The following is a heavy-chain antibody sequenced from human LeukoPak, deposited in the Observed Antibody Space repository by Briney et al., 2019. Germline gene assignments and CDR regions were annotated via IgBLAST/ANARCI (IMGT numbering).Heavy chain of an antibody. V-gene: IGHV3-33*01. J-gene: IGHJ4*02. CDR2: IRYDGSNK. CDR1: GFTFSSYG. D-gene: IGHD5-18*01. CDR3: ARARAMVFDY. Sequence: GRSLRLSCAASGFTFSSYGMHWVRQAPGKGLEWVAVIRYDGSNKYYADSVKGRFTISRDNSKNTLYLQMNSLRAEDTAVYYCARARAMVFDYWGQGTLVTVSS.